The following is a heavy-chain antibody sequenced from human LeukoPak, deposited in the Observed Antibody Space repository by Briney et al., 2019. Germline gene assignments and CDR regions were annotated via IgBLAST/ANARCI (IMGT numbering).Heavy chain of an antibody. CDR3: ARDLLEWYFDY. CDR2: IYSGGST. D-gene: IGHD3-3*01. Sequence: GGSLRLSCAASGLTVSRIYMSWVRQTPGKGLEWVSVIYSGGSTYYADSVKGRFTISRDNSKNTLYLQMNSLRAEDTAVYYCARDLLEWYFDYWGQGTLVTVSS. CDR1: GLTVSRIY. V-gene: IGHV3-66*01. J-gene: IGHJ4*02.